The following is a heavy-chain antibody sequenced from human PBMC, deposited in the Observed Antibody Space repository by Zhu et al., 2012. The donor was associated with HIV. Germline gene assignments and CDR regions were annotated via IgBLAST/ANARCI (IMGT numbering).Heavy chain of an antibody. CDR2: ISWDGGST. CDR1: GFTFDDYT. D-gene: IGHD5-18*01. Sequence: EVQLVESGGVVVQPGGSLRLSCAASGFTFDDYTMHWVRQAPGKGLEWVSLISWDGGSTYYADSVKGRFTISRDNSKNSLYLQMNSLRTEDTALYYCAKGFTAMSAFDIWGQGTMVTVSS. J-gene: IGHJ3*02. CDR3: AKGFTAMSAFDI. V-gene: IGHV3-43*01.